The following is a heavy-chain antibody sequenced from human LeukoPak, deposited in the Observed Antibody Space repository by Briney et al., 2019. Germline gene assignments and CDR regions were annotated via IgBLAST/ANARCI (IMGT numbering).Heavy chain of an antibody. CDR3: ATHELKDAFDI. CDR1: GFTFSSYS. J-gene: IGHJ3*02. CDR2: ISGSSSTI. D-gene: IGHD3-10*01. V-gene: IGHV3-48*01. Sequence: GGSLRLSCAASGFTFSSYSMNWVRQAPGKGLEWVSYISGSSSTIYYADSVKGRFTISRDNAKNSLYLQMNSLRAEDTAVYYCATHELKDAFDIWGQGTMVTVSS.